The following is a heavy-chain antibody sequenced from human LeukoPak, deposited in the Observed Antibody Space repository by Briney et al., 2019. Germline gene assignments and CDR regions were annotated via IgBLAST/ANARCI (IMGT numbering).Heavy chain of an antibody. Sequence: SETLSLTCTVSGGSISSGDYYWSWIRQPPGKGLEWIGYIYYSGSTYYNPSLKSRVTISVDTSKNQFSLKLSSVTAADTDVYYCARNYCSSTSCYTEGFDYWGQGTLVTVSS. V-gene: IGHV4-30-4*08. D-gene: IGHD2-2*02. CDR3: ARNYCSSTSCYTEGFDY. CDR1: GGSISSGDYY. CDR2: IYYSGST. J-gene: IGHJ4*02.